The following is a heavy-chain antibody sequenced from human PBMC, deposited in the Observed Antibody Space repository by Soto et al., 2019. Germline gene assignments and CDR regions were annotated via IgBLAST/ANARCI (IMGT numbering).Heavy chain of an antibody. D-gene: IGHD5-12*01. CDR3: ARNVEMATAGPFDY. CDR1: GYTFTSYG. CDR2: ISAYNGNT. J-gene: IGHJ4*02. Sequence: QVQLVQSGAEVKKPGASVKVSCKASGYTFTSYGISWVRQAPGQGLEWMGWISAYNGNTNYAQKLQGRVTITTDTSTSTAYMEPRSLRSADTAVYYCARNVEMATAGPFDYWGQGTLVTVSS. V-gene: IGHV1-18*01.